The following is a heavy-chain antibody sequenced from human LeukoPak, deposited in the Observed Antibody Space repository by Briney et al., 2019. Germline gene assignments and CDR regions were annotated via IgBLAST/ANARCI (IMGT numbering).Heavy chain of an antibody. Sequence: GGSLRLSCAASGFSFSKYWMNLVRQAPGKGLEWVATISQDGSQKYLADFVKGRFTISRDNARNSLYLQMSSLRGDDTAVYYCARSKVVAEAGKSWFDPWGQGTRVTVTS. CDR3: ARSKVVAEAGKSWFDP. CDR2: ISQDGSQK. J-gene: IGHJ5*01. D-gene: IGHD6-13*01. CDR1: GFSFSKYW. V-gene: IGHV3-7*01.